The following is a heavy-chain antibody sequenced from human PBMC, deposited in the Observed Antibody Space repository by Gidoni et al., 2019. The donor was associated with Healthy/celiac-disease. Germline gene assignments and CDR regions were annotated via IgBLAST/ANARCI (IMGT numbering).Heavy chain of an antibody. V-gene: IGHV4-34*01. CDR1: GGSFSGYY. CDR2: INHSGST. CDR3: ARGRLGSSYLREDY. Sequence: QVQLPQWGAGLLKPSETLSLPCAVYGGSFSGYYWRWIRQPPGKGLEWIGEINHSGSTNYNPSLKSRVTISVDTSKNQFSLKLSSVTAADTAVYYCARGRLGSSYLREDYWGQGTLVTVSS. J-gene: IGHJ4*02. D-gene: IGHD6-13*01.